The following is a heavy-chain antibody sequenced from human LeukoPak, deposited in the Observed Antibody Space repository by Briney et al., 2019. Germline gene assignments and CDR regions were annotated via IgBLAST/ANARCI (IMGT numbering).Heavy chain of an antibody. CDR2: IDSDGSST. Sequence: GGSLRLSCAASAFTFSSYWMHWVRQAPGKGLVWVSRIDSDGSSTRYADSVKGRFTISRDNAQNTLYLQMNSLRAEDTAVYYCARGRYYGMDVWGQGTTVTVSS. J-gene: IGHJ6*02. CDR3: ARGRYYGMDV. V-gene: IGHV3-74*01. CDR1: AFTFSSYW.